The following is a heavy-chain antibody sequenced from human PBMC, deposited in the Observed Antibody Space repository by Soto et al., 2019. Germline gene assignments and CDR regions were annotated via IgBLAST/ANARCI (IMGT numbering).Heavy chain of an antibody. D-gene: IGHD6-19*01. CDR1: GFTFSSYA. Sequence: GGSLRLSCAASGFTFSSYAMSWVRQAPGKGLEWVSAISGSGGSTYYADSVKGRFTISRDNSRNTLYLQMNSLRGEDTAVYYCARNLAGTGYWGQGTPVTVSS. J-gene: IGHJ4*02. CDR2: ISGSGGST. V-gene: IGHV3-23*01. CDR3: ARNLAGTGY.